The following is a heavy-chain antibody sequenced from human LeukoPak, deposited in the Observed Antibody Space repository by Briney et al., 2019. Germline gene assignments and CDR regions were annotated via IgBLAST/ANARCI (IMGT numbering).Heavy chain of an antibody. CDR1: GGSISSYY. Sequence: ASETLSLTCTVSGGSISSYYWSWIRQPAGRGLEWIGRIYTSGSTNYNPSLKSRVTMSVDTSKNQFSLKLSSVTAADTAVYYCAGNNWNDGVDYWGQGTLVTVSS. CDR3: AGNNWNDGVDY. CDR2: IYTSGST. V-gene: IGHV4-4*07. J-gene: IGHJ4*02. D-gene: IGHD1-1*01.